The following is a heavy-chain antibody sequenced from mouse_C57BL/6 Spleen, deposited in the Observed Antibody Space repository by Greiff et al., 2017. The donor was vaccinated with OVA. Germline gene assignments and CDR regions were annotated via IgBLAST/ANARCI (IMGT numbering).Heavy chain of an antibody. CDR1: GYTFTDYE. V-gene: IGHV1-15*01. CDR2: IDPETGGT. D-gene: IGHD2-5*01. CDR3: TRSSNLLWGGY. Sequence: VKLMESGAELVRPGASVTLSCKASGYTFTDYEMHWVKQTPVHGLEWIGAIDPETGGTAYNQKFKGKAILTADKSSSTAYMELRSLTSEDSAVYYCTRSSNLLWGGYWGQGTTLTVSS. J-gene: IGHJ2*01.